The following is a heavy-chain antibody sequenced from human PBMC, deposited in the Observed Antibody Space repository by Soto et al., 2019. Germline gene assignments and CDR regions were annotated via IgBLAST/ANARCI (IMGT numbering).Heavy chain of an antibody. CDR3: ARPDYLQDVWYHTYDI. Sequence: GGSLQVSCKGFDYTFAAYWVGCVRQMPEKGLEWIGVINPRDSDVKYSPPFEGQFTISADKSINTAFLQWRSLKASDTAMYYCARPDYLQDVWYHTYDIWGQGKMVTVSS. D-gene: IGHD3-3*01. V-gene: IGHV5-51*01. CDR2: INPRDSDV. CDR1: DYTFAAYW. J-gene: IGHJ3*02.